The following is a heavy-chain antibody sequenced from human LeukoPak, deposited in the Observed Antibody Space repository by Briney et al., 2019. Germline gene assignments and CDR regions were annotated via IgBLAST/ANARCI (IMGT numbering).Heavy chain of an antibody. Sequence: GASVKVSYKASGGTFSSYAISWVRQAPGQGLEWMGGIIPIFDTANYAQKFQGRVTITADESTSTAYMELSSLRSEDTAVYYCARGSVGMYSSGWYYFDYWGQGTLVTVSS. CDR2: IIPIFDTA. J-gene: IGHJ4*02. D-gene: IGHD6-19*01. V-gene: IGHV1-69*13. CDR1: GGTFSSYA. CDR3: ARGSVGMYSSGWYYFDY.